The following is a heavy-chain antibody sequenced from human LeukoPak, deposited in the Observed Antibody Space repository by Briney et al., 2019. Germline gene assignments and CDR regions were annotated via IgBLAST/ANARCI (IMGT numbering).Heavy chain of an antibody. CDR2: IYYSRST. D-gene: IGHD2-2*01. V-gene: IGHV4-39*01. J-gene: IGHJ3*02. Sequence: PSETLSLTCNVSGGSISSSGYYWGWIRQPPGKGLEWIGSIYYSRSTDYNPSLKSRVTISVDTSKNQFSLKLSSVTAADTAVYYCVVVPAARITDAFDIWGQGTMVTVSS. CDR1: GGSISSSGYY. CDR3: VVVPAARITDAFDI.